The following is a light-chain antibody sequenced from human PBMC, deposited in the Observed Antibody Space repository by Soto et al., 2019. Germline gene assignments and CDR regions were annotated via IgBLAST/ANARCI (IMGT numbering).Light chain of an antibody. CDR1: QSVSSSY. Sequence: EIVLTQSPGTLSLSPGERATLSCRASQSVSSSYLGWYQQKPGQAPRLLIYAASTRAPGIPDRFSGSGSGTDFTLAISRLEPEDFAVYYCQQYGTAPPWTFGQGTKVEIK. CDR2: AAS. J-gene: IGKJ1*01. V-gene: IGKV3-20*01. CDR3: QQYGTAPPWT.